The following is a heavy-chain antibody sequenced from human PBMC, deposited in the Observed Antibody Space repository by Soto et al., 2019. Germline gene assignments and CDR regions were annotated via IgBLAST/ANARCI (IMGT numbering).Heavy chain of an antibody. CDR3: LRGSGSYDYYYYYGMDA. J-gene: IGHJ6*02. CDR1: GGTFSSYA. V-gene: IGHV1-69*13. CDR2: IIPIFGTA. D-gene: IGHD3-10*01. Sequence: GASVKVSCKASGGTFSSYAISWVRQAPGQGLEWMGGIIPIFGTANYAQKFQGRVTITADESTSTAYMELSSLRSEDTAVYYCLRGSGSYDYYYYYGMDAWGQGTTVTVSS.